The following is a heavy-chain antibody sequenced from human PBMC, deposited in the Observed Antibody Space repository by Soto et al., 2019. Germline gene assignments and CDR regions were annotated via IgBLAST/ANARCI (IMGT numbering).Heavy chain of an antibody. CDR1: GFSFSSYS. CDR2: ISSSTSYI. J-gene: IGHJ5*02. Sequence: EVQLVESGGGLVKPGGSLRLSCAASGFSFSSYSMNWVRQAPGKGLEWVSSISSSTSYINYADSVKGRLTISRDNAKKSLYLQMNSLRAEDTAVYYCARGYTGYCSGGTCYWFDPWGQGTLVTVSS. D-gene: IGHD2-15*01. V-gene: IGHV3-21*01. CDR3: ARGYTGYCSGGTCYWFDP.